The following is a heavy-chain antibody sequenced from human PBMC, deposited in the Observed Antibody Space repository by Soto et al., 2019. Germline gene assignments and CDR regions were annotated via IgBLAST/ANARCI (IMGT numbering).Heavy chain of an antibody. CDR3: EGDYYYGMDV. V-gene: IGHV1-18*01. CDR1: VYTFTSYG. CDR2: ISAYNGNT. J-gene: IGHJ6*02. Sequence: ASVKVSCKASVYTFTSYGISWVRQAPGQGLEWMGWISAYNGNTNYAQKLQGRVTMTTDTSTSTAYMELSSLRSEDTAVYYCEGDYYYGMDVWGQGTTVTVSS.